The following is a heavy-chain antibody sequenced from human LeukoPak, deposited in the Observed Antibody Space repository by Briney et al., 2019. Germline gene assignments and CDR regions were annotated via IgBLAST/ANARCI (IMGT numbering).Heavy chain of an antibody. Sequence: GGSLRLSCAASGFTFASYAVHWGRQAPGKGLEWVAVISYDGSNEYYADSVKGRFTISRDNSKNTLYLQMNSLRAEDTAVYYCARSRQWLAPAGYWGQGTLVTVSS. CDR3: ARSRQWLAPAGY. V-gene: IGHV3-30*04. CDR1: GFTFASYA. D-gene: IGHD6-19*01. CDR2: ISYDGSNE. J-gene: IGHJ4*02.